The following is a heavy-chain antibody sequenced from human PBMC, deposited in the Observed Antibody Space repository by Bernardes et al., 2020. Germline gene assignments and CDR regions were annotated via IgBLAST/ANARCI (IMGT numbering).Heavy chain of an antibody. Sequence: SETLTLTCAVYGGSFSGYYWSWIRQPPGKGLEWIGEINHSGSTNYNPSLKSRVTISVDTSKNQFSLKLSSVTAADTAVYYCARGRSYYGSGSYLKYYYYYYGMDVWGQGTTVTVSS. V-gene: IGHV4-34*01. CDR2: INHSGST. CDR1: GGSFSGYY. J-gene: IGHJ6*02. D-gene: IGHD3-10*01. CDR3: ARGRSYYGSGSYLKYYYYYYGMDV.